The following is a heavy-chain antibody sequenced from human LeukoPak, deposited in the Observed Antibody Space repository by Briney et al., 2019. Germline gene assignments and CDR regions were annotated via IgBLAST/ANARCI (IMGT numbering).Heavy chain of an antibody. CDR3: ARHQYSGSYYYFDY. V-gene: IGHV4-39*01. J-gene: IGHJ4*02. CDR1: GGSISSSSHY. D-gene: IGHD1-26*01. CDR2: IYYSGST. Sequence: ASETLSLTCTVSGGSISSSSHYWGWIRQPPGKGLEWIGSIYYSGSTYYNPSLKSRVTISVDTSKNQFYLKLSSVTAADTAVYYCARHQYSGSYYYFDYWGQGTLVTVSS.